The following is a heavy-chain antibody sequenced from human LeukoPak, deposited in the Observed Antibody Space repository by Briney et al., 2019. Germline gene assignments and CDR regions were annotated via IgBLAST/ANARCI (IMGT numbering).Heavy chain of an antibody. Sequence: PSETLSLTCTVSGSSISSSNHYWGWIRQPPGKGLEWIGSIYSSGSTYYNPSHKSRVTISIDMSKNQFSLKLSSVTAADTAVYFCARLVTAIRGVGWFDPWGQGTLVTVSS. CDR2: IYSSGST. D-gene: IGHD3-10*01. J-gene: IGHJ5*02. CDR3: ARLVTAIRGVGWFDP. V-gene: IGHV4-39*01. CDR1: GSSISSSNHY.